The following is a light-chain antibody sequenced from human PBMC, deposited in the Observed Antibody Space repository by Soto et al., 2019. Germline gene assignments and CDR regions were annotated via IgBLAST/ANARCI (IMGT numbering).Light chain of an antibody. CDR1: QTINTW. Sequence: DIQMTQSPSTLSASVGDRVTITCRASQTINTWLAWYQQKPGKAPKLLIYAASTLQSGVPSRFSGSGSGTEFTLTIRSLQPDDFATYYCQQYNHWYAFGQGTRLEIK. CDR2: AAS. J-gene: IGKJ2*01. CDR3: QQYNHWYA. V-gene: IGKV1-5*01.